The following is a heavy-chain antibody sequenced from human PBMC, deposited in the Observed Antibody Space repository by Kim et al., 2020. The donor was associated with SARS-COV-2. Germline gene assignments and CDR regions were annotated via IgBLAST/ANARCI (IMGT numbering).Heavy chain of an antibody. J-gene: IGHJ4*02. V-gene: IGHV1-8*01. CDR2: GNT. Sequence: GNTGYAQKFQGRVTMTRNTSISTAYMELSSLGSEDTAVYYCARGAQLVLGWGQGTLVTVSS. CDR3: ARGAQLVLG. D-gene: IGHD6-13*01.